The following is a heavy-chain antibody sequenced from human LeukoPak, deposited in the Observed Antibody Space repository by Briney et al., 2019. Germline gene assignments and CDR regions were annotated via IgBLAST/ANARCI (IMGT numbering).Heavy chain of an antibody. CDR3: ARGPHGGFVIIPTEF. J-gene: IGHJ4*02. D-gene: IGHD3-3*01. CDR2: IDSSSSYI. V-gene: IGHV3-21*01. Sequence: GGSLRLSCEASAFIFSGHWLNWVRQAPGKGLEWVSSIDSSSSYIYYADSVKGRFTISRANAKNSLFLQMNSLRAEDTAMYYCARGPHGGFVIIPTEFWGQGTLVTVSS. CDR1: AFIFSGHW.